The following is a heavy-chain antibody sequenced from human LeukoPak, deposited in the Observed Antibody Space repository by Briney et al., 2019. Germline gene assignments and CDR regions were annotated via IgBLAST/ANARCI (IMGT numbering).Heavy chain of an antibody. Sequence: PGGSLRLSCAASGFTFSSYTMNWVRQAPGKGLEWVSSISSSSSYIYYADSVKGRFTISRDNAKNSLYLQMNSLRAEDTAVYYCARDPQYYYDSSGYFDYWGQGTLVTVSS. CDR1: GFTFSSYT. V-gene: IGHV3-21*01. CDR2: ISSSSSYI. J-gene: IGHJ4*02. CDR3: ARDPQYYYDSSGYFDY. D-gene: IGHD3-22*01.